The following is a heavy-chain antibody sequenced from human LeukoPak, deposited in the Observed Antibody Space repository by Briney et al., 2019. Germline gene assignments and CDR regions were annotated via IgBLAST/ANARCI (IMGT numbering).Heavy chain of an antibody. J-gene: IGHJ5*02. V-gene: IGHV3-11*06. Sequence: KPGGSLRLSCVASGFTFSDCYMSWIRQAPGKGLEWVSYISSSSDYTNYADSVRGRFTISRDNAKNSLYLQMNSLRAEDTAVYYCARPPYSSSWDPGWFDPWGQGTLITVSS. CDR3: ARPPYSSSWDPGWFDP. CDR1: GFTFSDCY. D-gene: IGHD6-13*01. CDR2: ISSSSDYT.